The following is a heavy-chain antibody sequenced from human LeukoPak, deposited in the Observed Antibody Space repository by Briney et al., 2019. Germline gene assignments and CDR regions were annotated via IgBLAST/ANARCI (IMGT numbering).Heavy chain of an antibody. Sequence: PGGSLRLSCAASGFTFSSYAMNWVRQVPGKGLEWVSSISGSGGSTYYADSVKGRFTISGDNSKNTLYLQMNSLRAEDTAVYYCAKSNYYDSSGYSHEDYWGQGTLVTVSS. D-gene: IGHD3-22*01. J-gene: IGHJ4*02. CDR1: GFTFSSYA. CDR3: AKSNYYDSSGYSHEDY. V-gene: IGHV3-23*01. CDR2: ISGSGGST.